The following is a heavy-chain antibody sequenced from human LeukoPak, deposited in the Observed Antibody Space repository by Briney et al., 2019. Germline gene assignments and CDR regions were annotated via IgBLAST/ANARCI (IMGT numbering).Heavy chain of an antibody. CDR2: VSAYADNT. J-gene: IGHJ4*02. Sequence: ASVKVSCKASGYTFTSYGISWVRQAPGQGREWVGWVSAYADNTNYVQKLQGRVTMTTDTSTGTAYMELRSLKSDDTAVYYCARDCIGCHGFDYWGQGTLVTVSS. CDR1: GYTFTSYG. V-gene: IGHV1-18*01. D-gene: IGHD2-15*01. CDR3: ARDCIGCHGFDY.